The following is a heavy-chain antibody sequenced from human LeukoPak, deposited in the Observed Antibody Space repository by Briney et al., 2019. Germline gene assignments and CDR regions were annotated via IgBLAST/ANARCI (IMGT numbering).Heavy chain of an antibody. CDR1: GGSFSGYY. Sequence: PSETLSLTCAVYGGSFSGYYWSWIRQPPGKGLEWIGEINHSGSTNYNPSLKSRVTISVDTSKNQFSLKLSSVTAADTAVYYCASPRGGPFDAFDIWGQGTMVTVSS. D-gene: IGHD3-16*01. CDR2: INHSGST. V-gene: IGHV4-34*01. J-gene: IGHJ3*02. CDR3: ASPRGGPFDAFDI.